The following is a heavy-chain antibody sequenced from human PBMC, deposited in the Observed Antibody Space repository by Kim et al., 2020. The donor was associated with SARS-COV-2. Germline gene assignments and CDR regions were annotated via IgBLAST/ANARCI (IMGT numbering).Heavy chain of an antibody. CDR2: ISYDGSNK. J-gene: IGHJ5*02. CDR1: GFTFSSYA. CDR3: AREPGDSSSP. D-gene: IGHD6-13*01. Sequence: GGSLRLSCAASGFTFSSYAMHWVRQAPGKGLEWVAVISYDGSNKYYADSVKGRFTISRDNSKNTLYLQMNSLRAEDTAVYYCAREPGDSSSPWGQGTLVTVSS. V-gene: IGHV3-30-3*01.